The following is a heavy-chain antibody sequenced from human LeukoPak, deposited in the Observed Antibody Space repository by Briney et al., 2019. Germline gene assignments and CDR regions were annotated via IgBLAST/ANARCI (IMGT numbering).Heavy chain of an antibody. CDR2: IRYDGSNK. D-gene: IGHD2-15*01. CDR3: AKDGRYCSGGSCYDFPLSYYMDV. V-gene: IGHV3-30*02. CDR1: GFTLSSYG. Sequence: PGGSLRLACAASGFTLSSYGMHWVRQAPGKGLEWVAFIRYDGSNKYYADSVKGRFTISRDNSKNTLYLQMNSLRAEDTAVYYCAKDGRYCSGGSCYDFPLSYYMDVWGKGTTVTISS. J-gene: IGHJ6*03.